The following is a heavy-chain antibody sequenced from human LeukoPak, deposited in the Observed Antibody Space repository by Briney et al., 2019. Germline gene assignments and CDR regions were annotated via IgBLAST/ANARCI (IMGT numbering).Heavy chain of an antibody. CDR1: GGSISTYY. CDR2: MHSSGRT. CDR3: ARGLRGYSYGYVPWELSYYMDV. V-gene: IGHV4-4*07. Sequence: SETLSLTCTVSGGSISTYYWTWIRQPAGKGLEWIGRMHSSGRTSYSPSLKSRVTISVDTSKNQFSLKLSSVTAADTAVYYCARGLRGYSYGYVPWELSYYMDVWGKGTTVTISS. D-gene: IGHD5-18*01. J-gene: IGHJ6*03.